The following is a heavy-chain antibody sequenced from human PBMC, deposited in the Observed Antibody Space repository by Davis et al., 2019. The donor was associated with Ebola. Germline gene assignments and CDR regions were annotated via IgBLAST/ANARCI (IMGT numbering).Heavy chain of an antibody. J-gene: IGHJ3*02. Sequence: GESLKISCAASGVMFSRYWMSWVRQAPGKGLEWVANIKEDGSATNYVDSVKGRFTISRDNAKKSLYLQLNSLRADDTAMYYCARDYYDNSGDGFDIWGQGTVVTVSS. D-gene: IGHD3-22*01. CDR1: GVMFSRYW. CDR3: ARDYYDNSGDGFDI. CDR2: IKEDGSAT. V-gene: IGHV3-7*01.